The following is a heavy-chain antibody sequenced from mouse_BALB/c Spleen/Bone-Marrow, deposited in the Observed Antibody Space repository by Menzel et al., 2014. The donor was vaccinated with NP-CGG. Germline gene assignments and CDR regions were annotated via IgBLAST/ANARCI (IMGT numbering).Heavy chain of an antibody. CDR1: GFNIKDAY. CDR2: IDPANGNT. Sequence: VQLQQSGAELVKPGASVKLSCTASGFNIKDAYMHWVKQRPEQGLAWIGRIDPANGNTKYDPKFQGKATITADTSSNTAYLQLSSLTSEDTAVYYCARGYGSSYGTGYFDVWGAGTTVTVSS. V-gene: IGHV14-3*02. J-gene: IGHJ1*01. D-gene: IGHD1-1*01. CDR3: ARGYGSSYGTGYFDV.